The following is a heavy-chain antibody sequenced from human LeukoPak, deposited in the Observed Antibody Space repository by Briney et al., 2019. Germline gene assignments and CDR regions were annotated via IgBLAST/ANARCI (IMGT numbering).Heavy chain of an antibody. V-gene: IGHV1-18*04. D-gene: IGHD6-13*01. CDR1: GYTFTGYY. CDR3: ARDGRQQLGYYYYYGMDV. J-gene: IGHJ6*02. CDR2: ISAYNGNT. Sequence: ASVKVSCKASGYTFTGYYMHWVRQAPGQGLEWMGWISAYNGNTNYAQKLQGGVTMTTDTSTSTAYMELRSLRSDDTAVYYCARDGRQQLGYYYYYGMDVWGQGTTVTVSS.